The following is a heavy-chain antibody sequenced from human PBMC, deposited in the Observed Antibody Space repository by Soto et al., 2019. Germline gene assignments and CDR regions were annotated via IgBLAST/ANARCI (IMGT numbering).Heavy chain of an antibody. CDR1: GYTFTSYG. CDR2: ISAYNGNT. D-gene: IGHD2-2*01. V-gene: IGHV1-18*01. Sequence: ASVKVSCKASGYTFTSYGISWVRQAPGQGLEWMGWISAYNGNTNYAQKFQGWVTMTRDTSISTAYMELSRLRSDDTAVYYCATGSGGLKGTSWPHGFGIWGQGTMVTVSS. CDR3: ATGSGGLKGTSWPHGFGI. J-gene: IGHJ3*02.